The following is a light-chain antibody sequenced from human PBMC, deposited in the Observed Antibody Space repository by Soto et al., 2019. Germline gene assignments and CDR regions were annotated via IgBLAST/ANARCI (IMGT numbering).Light chain of an antibody. Sequence: QSALTQPASVSGSPGQSITISCTGTSSDVGGYNYVSWYQQYPGKAPKLVISEVSNRPSGVSNRFSGSKSGNTASLTVSRLQTDDEADYYCTSYTSTSTLDVFGTGTKVTVL. CDR1: SSDVGGYNY. J-gene: IGLJ1*01. CDR3: TSYTSTSTLDV. V-gene: IGLV2-14*01. CDR2: EVS.